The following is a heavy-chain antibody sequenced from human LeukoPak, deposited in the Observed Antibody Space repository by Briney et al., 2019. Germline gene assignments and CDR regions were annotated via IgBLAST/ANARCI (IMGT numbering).Heavy chain of an antibody. V-gene: IGHV3-53*01. D-gene: IGHD2-2*01. J-gene: IGHJ4*02. CDR3: ARIGCSSTSCPDYFDY. CDR2: IYSGGST. CDR1: RFTVSSNY. Sequence: GGSLRLSCAASRFTVSSNYMSWVRQAPGKGLEWVSVIYSGGSTYYADSVKGRFTISRDNSKNTLYLQMNSLRAEDTAVYYCARIGCSSTSCPDYFDYWGQGTLVTVSS.